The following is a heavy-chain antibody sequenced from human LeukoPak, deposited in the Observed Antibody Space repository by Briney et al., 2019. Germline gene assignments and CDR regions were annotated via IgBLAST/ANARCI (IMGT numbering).Heavy chain of an antibody. D-gene: IGHD6-6*01. Sequence: PGGSLRLSCAASGFTFSSYAMHWVRQAPGKGLEYVPAISSNGGSTYYANSVKGRFTISRDNSKNTLYLQMGSLRAEGMAVYYCARGGVSSSNWGQGTLVTVSS. J-gene: IGHJ4*02. CDR3: ARGGVSSSN. V-gene: IGHV3-64*01. CDR2: ISSNGGST. CDR1: GFTFSSYA.